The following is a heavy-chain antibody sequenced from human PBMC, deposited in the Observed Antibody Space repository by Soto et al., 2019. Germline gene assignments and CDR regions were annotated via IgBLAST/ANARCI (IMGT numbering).Heavy chain of an antibody. CDR3: ARVNDMCTSRPQPVYYYPMDG. D-gene: IGHD3-9*01. CDR1: GGTFSSYA. J-gene: IGHJ6*02. CDR2: IIPIFGTA. V-gene: IGHV1-69*13. Sequence: SAVQASCKASGGTFSSYAISWVRQAPGQGLEWMGGIIPIFGTANYAQKFQGRVTITADESTSTAYMELSSLRSEDTAVYYCARVNDMCTSRPQPVYYYPMDGWGQGAPVTVSS.